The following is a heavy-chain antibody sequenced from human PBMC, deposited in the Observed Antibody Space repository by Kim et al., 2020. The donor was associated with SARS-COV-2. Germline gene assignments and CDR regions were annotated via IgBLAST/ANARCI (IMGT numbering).Heavy chain of an antibody. J-gene: IGHJ4*02. V-gene: IGHV1-24*01. D-gene: IGHD6-19*01. CDR1: GYTLTELS. CDR2: FDPEDGET. CDR3: ATGYSSGWFSTPLQGTFDY. Sequence: ASVKVSCKVSGYTLTELSMHWVRQAPGKGLEWMGGFDPEDGETIYAQKFQGRVTMTEDTSTDTAYMELSSLRSEDTAVYYCATGYSSGWFSTPLQGTFDYWGQGTLVTVSS.